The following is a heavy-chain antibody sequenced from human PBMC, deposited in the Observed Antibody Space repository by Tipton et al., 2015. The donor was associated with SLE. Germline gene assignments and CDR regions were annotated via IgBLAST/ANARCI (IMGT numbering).Heavy chain of an antibody. CDR2: IRYDGSNK. CDR3: AKASIAAAPMWTVFDY. J-gene: IGHJ4*02. Sequence: SLRLSCAASGFTFSSYGMHWVRQAPGKGLEWVAFIRYDGSNKYYADSVKGRFTISRDNSKNTLYLQMNSLRAEDTAVYYCAKASIAAAPMWTVFDYWGQGTLVTVSS. D-gene: IGHD6-13*01. CDR1: GFTFSSYG. V-gene: IGHV3-30*02.